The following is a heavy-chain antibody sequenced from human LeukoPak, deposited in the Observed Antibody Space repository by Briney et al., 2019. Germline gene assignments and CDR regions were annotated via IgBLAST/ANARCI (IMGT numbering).Heavy chain of an antibody. Sequence: GASVNVSCKVSGYTLTELSMHWVRQAPGKGLEWMGGFDPEDGETIYAQKFQGRVTMTEDTSTDTAYMELSSLRSEDTAVYYCATRWIFGGVIGPFFDYWGQGTLVTVSS. J-gene: IGHJ4*02. CDR3: ATRWIFGGVIGPFFDY. D-gene: IGHD3-16*02. CDR2: FDPEDGET. V-gene: IGHV1-24*01. CDR1: GYTLTELS.